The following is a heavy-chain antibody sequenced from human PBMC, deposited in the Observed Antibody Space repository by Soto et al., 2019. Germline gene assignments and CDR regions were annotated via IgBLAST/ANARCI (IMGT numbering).Heavy chain of an antibody. CDR1: GGSFSGYY. CDR2: INHSGST. CDR3: ARGVAYAGVDY. V-gene: IGHV4-34*01. Sequence: QVHLQQWGSGQLKPSETLSLTCAVYGGSFSGYYWSWIRQSPGKGLEWIGEINHSGSTNSNPSLKSLVTISVDRSKNQFSLKLSSVTAADTATYYCARGVAYAGVDYWGQGTLVTVSS. J-gene: IGHJ4*02. D-gene: IGHD7-27*01.